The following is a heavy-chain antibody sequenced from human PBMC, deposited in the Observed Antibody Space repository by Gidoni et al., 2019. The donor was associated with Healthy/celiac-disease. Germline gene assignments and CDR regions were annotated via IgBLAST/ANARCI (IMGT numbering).Heavy chain of an antibody. J-gene: IGHJ4*02. CDR2: IYYSGST. V-gene: IGHV4-39*01. CDR3: ARRGGNYGYYFDY. D-gene: IGHD4-4*01. CDR1: GGSISSSSYY. Sequence: QLQLQVSGPGLVKPSETLSLTCTVAGGSISSSSYYWGWLRQPPGKGLEWIGSIYYSGSTYYNPSLKSRITISVDTAKNQFSLKLSSVTAADTAVYYCARRGGNYGYYFDYWGQGTLVTVSS.